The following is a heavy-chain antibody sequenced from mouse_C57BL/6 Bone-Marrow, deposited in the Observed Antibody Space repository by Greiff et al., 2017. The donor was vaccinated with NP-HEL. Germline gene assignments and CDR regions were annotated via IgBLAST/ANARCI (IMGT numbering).Heavy chain of an antibody. CDR3: ARDTPYYGGYFDV. D-gene: IGHD1-1*01. CDR1: GFTFSDFY. J-gene: IGHJ1*03. CDR2: SRNKANDYTT. Sequence: EVKLVESGGGLVQSGRSLRLSCATSGFTFSDFYMEWVHQAPGKGLEWIAASRNKANDYTTEYSASVKGRFIVSRDTSQSILYLQMNALRAEDTAIYYCARDTPYYGGYFDVWGTGTTVTVSS. V-gene: IGHV7-1*01.